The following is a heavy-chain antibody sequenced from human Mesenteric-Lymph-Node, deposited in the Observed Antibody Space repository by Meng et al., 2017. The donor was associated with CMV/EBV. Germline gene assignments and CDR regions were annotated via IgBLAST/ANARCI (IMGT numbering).Heavy chain of an antibody. Sequence: GESLKISCAASGFTFEDYGMHWVRQAPGKGLEWVSLISWDGASTSCADSAKGRFTIFRDNNKNSLYLQMYSLRSDDTALYYCAKEGGAGYSSRRYLDFWGQGTLVTVSS. V-gene: IGHV3-43D*03. CDR1: GFTFEDYG. CDR2: ISWDGAST. J-gene: IGHJ4*02. CDR3: AKEGGAGYSSRRYLDF. D-gene: IGHD6-13*01.